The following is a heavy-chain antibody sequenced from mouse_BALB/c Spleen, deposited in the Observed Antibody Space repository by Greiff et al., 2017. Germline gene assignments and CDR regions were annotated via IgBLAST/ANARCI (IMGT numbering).Heavy chain of an antibody. CDR1: GFTFSSFG. CDR2: ISSGSSTI. CDR3: ARDYYDYDGWFAY. D-gene: IGHD2-4*01. V-gene: IGHV5-17*02. J-gene: IGHJ3*01. Sequence: EVKLMESGGGLVQPGGSRKLSCAASGFTFSSFGMHWVRQAPEKGLEWVAYISSGSSTIYYADTVKGRFTISRDNPKNTLFLQMPSLRSEDTAMYYCARDYYDYDGWFAYWGQGTLVTVSA.